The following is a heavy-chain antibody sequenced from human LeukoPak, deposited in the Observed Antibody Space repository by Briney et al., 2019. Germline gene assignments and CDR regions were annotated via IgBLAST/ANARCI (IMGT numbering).Heavy chain of an antibody. D-gene: IGHD3-10*01. V-gene: IGHV1-69*04. CDR3: ARSRVQGVPHNRAYYYYGMDV. Sequence: SVKVSCKASGGTFSSYAISWVRQAPGQGLEWMGRIIPILGIANYAQKFQGRVTITADKSTSTAYMELSSLRSEDTAVYYCARSRVQGVPHNRAYYYYGMDVWGQGTTVTVSS. CDR2: IIPILGIA. J-gene: IGHJ6*02. CDR1: GGTFSSYA.